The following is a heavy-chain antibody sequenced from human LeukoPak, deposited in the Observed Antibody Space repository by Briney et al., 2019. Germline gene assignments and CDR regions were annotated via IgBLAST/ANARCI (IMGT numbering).Heavy chain of an antibody. CDR2: VSAYNGHT. J-gene: IGHJ5*02. D-gene: IGHD1-26*01. CDR1: GYTFNSYG. CDR3: ARLIPQKWELPGKWFDP. V-gene: IGHV1-18*01. Sequence: ASLKVSCKVSGYTFNSYGISWVRQAPGQGLEWMGWVSAYNGHTNYAQKFQGRVTMTTDTSTSTASMELRSLRSDDTAVYYCARLIPQKWELPGKWFDPWGQGTLVTVSS.